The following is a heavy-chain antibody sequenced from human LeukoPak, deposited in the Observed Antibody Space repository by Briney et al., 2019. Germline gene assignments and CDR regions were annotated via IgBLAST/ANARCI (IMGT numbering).Heavy chain of an antibody. CDR1: GFTFSSYE. D-gene: IGHD2-2*01. Sequence: PGGSLRLSCAASGFTFSSYEMNWVRQAPGKGLEWVSYISSSGSTIYYADSVKGRFTISRDNAKNSLYLQMNSLRAEDTAVYYCASQVVPAAKVFDYWGQGALVTVSS. CDR2: ISSSGSTI. CDR3: ASQVVPAAKVFDY. J-gene: IGHJ4*02. V-gene: IGHV3-48*03.